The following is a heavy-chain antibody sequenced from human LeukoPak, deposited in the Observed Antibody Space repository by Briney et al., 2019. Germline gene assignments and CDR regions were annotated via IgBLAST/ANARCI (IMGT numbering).Heavy chain of an antibody. D-gene: IGHD3-10*01. Sequence: SETLSLTCTVSGGSISNNDWSWIRQPPGKGLEWIGEINHSGSTNYNPSLKSRVTISVDTSKNQFSLKLSSVTAADTAVYYCARLRYYGSGSYYKRDRITFDYWGQGTLVTVSS. J-gene: IGHJ4*02. CDR1: GGSISNND. CDR2: INHSGST. CDR3: ARLRYYGSGSYYKRDRITFDY. V-gene: IGHV4-34*01.